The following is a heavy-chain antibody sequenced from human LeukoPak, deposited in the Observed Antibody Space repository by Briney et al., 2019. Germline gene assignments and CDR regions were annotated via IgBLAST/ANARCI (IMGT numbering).Heavy chain of an antibody. D-gene: IGHD3-3*01. V-gene: IGHV4-59*01. CDR3: ARVYDFWSGYYFDY. J-gene: IGHJ4*02. CDR1: GGSFSGYY. CDR2: IYYSGST. Sequence: SETLSLTCAVYGGSFSGYYWSWIRQPPGKGLEWIGYIYYSGSTNYNPSLKSRVTISVDTSKNQFSLKLSSVTAADTAVYYCARVYDFWSGYYFDYWGQGTLVTVSS.